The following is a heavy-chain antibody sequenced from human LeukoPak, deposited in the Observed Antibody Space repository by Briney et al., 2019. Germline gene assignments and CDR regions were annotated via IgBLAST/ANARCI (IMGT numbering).Heavy chain of an antibody. J-gene: IGHJ4*02. CDR3: ARDLRYCSSTSCYFRRGYFDY. V-gene: IGHV4-38-2*02. Sequence: SETLSLTCTVSGYSISSGYYWGWIRQPPGKGLEWIGSIYHSGSTYYNPSLKSRVTISVDTSKNQFSLKLSSVTAADTAVYYCARDLRYCSSTSCYFRRGYFDYWGQGTLVTVSS. CDR1: GYSISSGYY. D-gene: IGHD2-2*01. CDR2: IYHSGST.